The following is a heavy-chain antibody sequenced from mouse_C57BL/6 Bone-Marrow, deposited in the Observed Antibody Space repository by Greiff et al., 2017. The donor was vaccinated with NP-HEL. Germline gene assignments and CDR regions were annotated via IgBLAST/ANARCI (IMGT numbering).Heavy chain of an antibody. Sequence: QVQLQQPGAELVKPGASVKLSCKASGYTFTSYWMHWVKQRPGQGLEWIGMIHPNSGSTNYNEKFKSKATLTVDKSSSTAYMQLSSLTSDDSAVYYCGRCDYTFAYWGQGTMVTVSA. D-gene: IGHD2-4*01. V-gene: IGHV1-64*01. CDR1: GYTFTSYW. CDR3: GRCDYTFAY. CDR2: IHPNSGST. J-gene: IGHJ3*01.